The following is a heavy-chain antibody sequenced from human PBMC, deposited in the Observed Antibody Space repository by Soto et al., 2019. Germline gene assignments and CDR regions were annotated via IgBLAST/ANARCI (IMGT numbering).Heavy chain of an antibody. V-gene: IGHV1-2*02. J-gene: IGHJ6*02. CDR3: ERDVGDCSGTSCHNQYALHV. D-gene: IGHD1-26*01. Sequence: SSVKVCCKSCGYTFTAYEMHWVRQSPGRGLEWMGWISPNSGGSKYAQKFEGRVTLTRDSSMNTVNMETSRLTYDDTAVYYCERDVGDCSGTSCHNQYALHVRAQGTTVPVSS. CDR2: ISPNSGGS. CDR1: GYTFTAYE.